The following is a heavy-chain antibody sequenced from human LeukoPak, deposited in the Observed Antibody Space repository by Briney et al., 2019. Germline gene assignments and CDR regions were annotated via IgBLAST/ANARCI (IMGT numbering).Heavy chain of an antibody. CDR1: GYTFTGYY. CDR2: INPNSGGT. CDR3: ARVDYSGYDSVFDY. V-gene: IGHV1-2*02. Sequence: ASVKLSCKASGYTFTGYYMHWVRQAPGQGLGWMGWINPNSGGTNYAQKFQGMVTMTRDTTISTAYMELSRLRSDDTAVYYCARVDYSGYDSVFDYWGQGTVVTVSS. D-gene: IGHD5-12*01. J-gene: IGHJ4*02.